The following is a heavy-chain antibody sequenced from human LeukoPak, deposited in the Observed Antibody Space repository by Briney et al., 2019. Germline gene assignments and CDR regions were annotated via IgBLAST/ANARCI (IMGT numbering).Heavy chain of an antibody. Sequence: SETLSLTCTVSGGSISTYYWSWIRQPPGKGLEWIGYVYYMGSTNYNPSLKSGVTISLDGSKTQFSLKLNSVTAAATAVFYCSRLRGGAWEYFDYWGQGTLVTVSS. V-gene: IGHV4-59*01. D-gene: IGHD3-16*01. CDR3: SRLRGGAWEYFDY. CDR2: VYYMGST. J-gene: IGHJ4*02. CDR1: GGSISTYY.